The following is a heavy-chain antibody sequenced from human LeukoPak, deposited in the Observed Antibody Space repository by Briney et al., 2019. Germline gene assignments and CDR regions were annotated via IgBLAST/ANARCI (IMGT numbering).Heavy chain of an antibody. CDR2: IYPGDSDT. J-gene: IGHJ4*02. D-gene: IGHD3-16*01. CDR3: ATYASGMAYDYFDY. CDR1: GYSFTNYW. Sequence: GESLKIPCKGSGYSFTNYWIGWVRQMPGKGLELMGIIYPGDSDTRYSPSFQGQVTIAADKSITTAYLQWSSLKASDTAMYYCATYASGMAYDYFDYWGQGTLVTVSS. V-gene: IGHV5-51*01.